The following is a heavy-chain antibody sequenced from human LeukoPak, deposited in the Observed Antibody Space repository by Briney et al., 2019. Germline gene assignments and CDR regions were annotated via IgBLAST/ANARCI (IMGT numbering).Heavy chain of an antibody. CDR2: ISSSSSYI. J-gene: IGHJ3*02. V-gene: IGHV3-21*01. D-gene: IGHD3-9*01. CDR1: GFTFSTSY. CDR3: ATLRYFDWLGAFDI. Sequence: PGGSLRLSCAASGFTFSTSYMNWVRQAPGKGLEWVSSISSSSSYIYYADSLKGRFTISRDNARNSLYLQMNSLRAEDTAVYYCATLRYFDWLGAFDIWGQGTMVTVSS.